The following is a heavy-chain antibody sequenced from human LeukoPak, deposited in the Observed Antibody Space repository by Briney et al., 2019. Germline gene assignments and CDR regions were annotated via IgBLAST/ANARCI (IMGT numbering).Heavy chain of an antibody. D-gene: IGHD2-21*01. CDR3: ARGLVIPYYYGMDV. J-gene: IGHJ6*02. V-gene: IGHV1-2*06. CDR1: GYTFTGYY. CDR2: INPNSGGT. Sequence: ASVKVSCKASGYTFTGYYMHWVRQAPGQGLEWMGRINPNSGGTNYAQKFQGRVTMTRDTSISTAYMELSRLRSDDTAVYYCARGLVIPYYYGMDVWGQGTTVTVSS.